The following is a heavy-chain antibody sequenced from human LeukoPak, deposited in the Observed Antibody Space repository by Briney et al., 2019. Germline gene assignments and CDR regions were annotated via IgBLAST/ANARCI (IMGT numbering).Heavy chain of an antibody. CDR1: GGSVSSSNW. CDR3: ARDIAAAGTWFDP. D-gene: IGHD6-13*01. V-gene: IGHV4-4*02. Sequence: SETLSLTCAVSGGSVSSSNWWSWVRQPPGKGLEWIGEIYHSGSTNYNPSLKSRVTISVDKSKNQFSLKLSSVTAADTAVYYCARDIAAAGTWFDPWGRGTLVTVSS. J-gene: IGHJ5*02. CDR2: IYHSGST.